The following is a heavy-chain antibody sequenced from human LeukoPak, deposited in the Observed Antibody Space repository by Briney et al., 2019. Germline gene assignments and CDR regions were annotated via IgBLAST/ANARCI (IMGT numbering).Heavy chain of an antibody. CDR2: VNHSGST. V-gene: IGHV4-34*01. Sequence: PSETLSLTCAVYGGSLSGYYWSWIRQPPGKGLEWIGEVNHSGSTNYNPSPKSRVTISVDTSKNQFSLKLSSVTAADTAVYYCASGASGGVVAAFDYWGQGTLVTVSS. CDR1: GGSLSGYY. J-gene: IGHJ4*02. D-gene: IGHD2-15*01. CDR3: ASGASGGVVAAFDY.